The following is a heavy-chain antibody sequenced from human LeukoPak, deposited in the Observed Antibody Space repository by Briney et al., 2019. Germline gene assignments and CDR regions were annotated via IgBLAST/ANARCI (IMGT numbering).Heavy chain of an antibody. J-gene: IGHJ6*03. V-gene: IGHV4-4*07. D-gene: IGHD2/OR15-2a*01. CDR2: IYTSGST. CDR3: ARGRSPRRIPVAGGYMDV. CDR1: GGSISSYY. Sequence: SETLSLTCTVSGGSISSYYWSWIRQPAGKGLEWIGRIYTSGSTNYNPSLKSRVTMSVDTSKNQFSLKLSSVTAADTAVYYCARGRSPRRIPVAGGYMDVWGKGTTVTVSS.